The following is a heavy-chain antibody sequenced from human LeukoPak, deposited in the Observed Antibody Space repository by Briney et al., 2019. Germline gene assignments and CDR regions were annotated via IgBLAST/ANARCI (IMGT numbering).Heavy chain of an antibody. J-gene: IGHJ4*02. CDR1: GFTFDDYA. CDR3: AKGSDYYDSRAYLADY. Sequence: GGSLRLSCAASGFTFDDYAMHWVRQAPGKGLEWVSGISWNSGSIGYADSVKGRFTISRDNAKNSLYLQMNSLRVEDTALYYCAKGSDYYDSRAYLADYWGQGTLVTVSS. D-gene: IGHD3-22*01. V-gene: IGHV3-9*01. CDR2: ISWNSGSI.